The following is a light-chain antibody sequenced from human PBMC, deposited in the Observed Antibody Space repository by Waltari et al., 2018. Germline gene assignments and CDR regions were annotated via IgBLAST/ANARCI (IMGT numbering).Light chain of an antibody. Sequence: DIQMTQSPSTLYASVGDRVTITCRASQSISDWLAWYQQKPGKAPELLIYRTSILESGVPSRFSGSGSGTEFTLTITSLQPDDFATYFCQHYNSYSPWTFGQGTKVEIK. CDR2: RTS. J-gene: IGKJ1*01. CDR3: QHYNSYSPWT. CDR1: QSISDW. V-gene: IGKV1-5*03.